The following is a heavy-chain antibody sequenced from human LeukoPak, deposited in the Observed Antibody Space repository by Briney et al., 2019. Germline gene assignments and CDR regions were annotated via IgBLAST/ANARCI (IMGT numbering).Heavy chain of an antibody. V-gene: IGHV3-11*04. Sequence: GGTLRLSCAASGFTFSDYYMGWIRQAPGEGLERVSYISSSGSTIYYADSVKGRFTISRDNAKNSLYLQMNSLRAEDTAVYYCARGAYSGYSYGYFDYWGQGTLVTVSS. CDR1: GFTFSDYY. D-gene: IGHD5-18*01. CDR3: ARGAYSGYSYGYFDY. J-gene: IGHJ4*02. CDR2: ISSSGSTI.